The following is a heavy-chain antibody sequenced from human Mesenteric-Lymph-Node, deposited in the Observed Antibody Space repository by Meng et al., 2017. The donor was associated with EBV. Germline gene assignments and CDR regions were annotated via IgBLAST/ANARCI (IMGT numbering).Heavy chain of an antibody. CDR2: MGPSSGTT. Sequence: QVQVVQSGAEMTKPGASVKVPCKASGYSFSSHEINWVRQAPGQGLEWMGWMGPSSGTTVYAQKFQGRLSMTRNISISTAYMELSSLRSEDTAVYYCAREASSHPYFDYWGQGTLVTVSS. V-gene: IGHV1-8*01. CDR3: AREASSHPYFDY. D-gene: IGHD3-10*01. CDR1: GYSFSSHE. J-gene: IGHJ4*02.